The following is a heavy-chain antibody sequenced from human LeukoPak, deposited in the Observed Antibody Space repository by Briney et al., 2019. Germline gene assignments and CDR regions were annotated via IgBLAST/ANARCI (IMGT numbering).Heavy chain of an antibody. V-gene: IGHV1-69*04. CDR2: IIPILGIA. CDR1: GYTFTSYG. J-gene: IGHJ5*02. Sequence: SVKVSCKASGYTFTSYGISWVRQAPGQGLEWMGRIIPILGIANYAQKFQGRVTITADKSTSTAYMELSSLRSEDTAVYYCARDHWASIAASHWFDPWGQGTLVTVSS. D-gene: IGHD6-6*01. CDR3: ARDHWASIAASHWFDP.